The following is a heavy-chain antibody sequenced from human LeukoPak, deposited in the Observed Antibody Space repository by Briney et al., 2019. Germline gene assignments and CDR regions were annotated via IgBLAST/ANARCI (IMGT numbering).Heavy chain of an antibody. CDR1: GGSISSFY. V-gene: IGHV4-59*01. CDR3: ARAERRWLQSGFDS. J-gene: IGHJ4*02. CDR2: IIYSGST. Sequence: PSETLSLTCTVSGGSISSFYWSWIRQPPGQGLEWIGYIIYSGSTNYNPSLKSRVTLSADTSKKQFALNLTSVTAADTAVYYCARAERRWLQSGFDSWGQGTLVTVSS. D-gene: IGHD5-24*01.